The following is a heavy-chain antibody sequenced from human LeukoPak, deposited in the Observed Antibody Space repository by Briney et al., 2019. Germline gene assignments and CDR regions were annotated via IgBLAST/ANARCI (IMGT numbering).Heavy chain of an antibody. CDR2: ITHSGIT. Sequence: PSETLSLTCAVYGGSFSDYFWTWIRQPPGKGLEWIGEITHSGITNYNPSLKSRVTISVDTSKNQLSLKLSSVTAADTAVHYCAVGGYDTTGYRVGMDYWGQGTLVTVSS. CDR3: AVGGYDTTGYRVGMDY. J-gene: IGHJ4*02. CDR1: GGSFSDYF. D-gene: IGHD3-22*01. V-gene: IGHV4-34*01.